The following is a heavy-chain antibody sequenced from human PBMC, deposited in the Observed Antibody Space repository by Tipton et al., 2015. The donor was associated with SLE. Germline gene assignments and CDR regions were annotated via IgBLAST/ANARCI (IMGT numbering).Heavy chain of an antibody. J-gene: IGHJ3*02. V-gene: IGHV3-21*01. CDR3: ARDSSGTTAFDI. D-gene: IGHD1-7*01. CDR1: GGSISSSS. CDR2: ISSSSIYI. Sequence: LFLTCTVSGGSISSSSYYWGWIRQPPGKGLEWVSSISSSSIYIYYADSVKGRFTISRDNAKNSLYLQMNSLRAEDTAVYYCARDSSGTTAFDIWGQGTMVTVSS.